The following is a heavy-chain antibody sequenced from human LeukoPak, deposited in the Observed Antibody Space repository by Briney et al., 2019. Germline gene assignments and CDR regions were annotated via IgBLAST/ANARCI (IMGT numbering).Heavy chain of an antibody. V-gene: IGHV4-59*01. CDR2: VHHSGTA. CDR3: ASLGGYYESSSYSQLDAFDI. D-gene: IGHD3-22*01. Sequence: SEILSLTCTVSNGSISNYFWSWIRQPPGKGLEWLGYVHHSGTANYNPSLMSRVNISIDTSEHRLSLKLSSVTAADTALYYCASLGGYYESSSYSQLDAFDIWGQGTMVTVSS. CDR1: NGSISNYF. J-gene: IGHJ3*02.